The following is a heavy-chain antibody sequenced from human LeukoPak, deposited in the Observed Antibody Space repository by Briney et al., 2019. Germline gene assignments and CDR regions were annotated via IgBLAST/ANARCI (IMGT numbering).Heavy chain of an antibody. CDR1: GGTFSSYA. CDR3: ARDRGQLWLYGAFDI. V-gene: IGHV1-69*04. D-gene: IGHD5-18*01. J-gene: IGHJ3*02. CDR2: IIPILGIA. Sequence: SVKVSCKASGGTFSSYAISWVRQAPGQGLEWMGRIIPILGIANYAQKFQGRVTITADKSTSTAYMELSSLRSEDTAVYYCARDRGQLWLYGAFDIWGQGTMVTVSS.